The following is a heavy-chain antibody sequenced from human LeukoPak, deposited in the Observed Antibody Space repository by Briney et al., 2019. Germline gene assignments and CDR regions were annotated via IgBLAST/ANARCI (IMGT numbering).Heavy chain of an antibody. CDR2: INPNSGGT. CDR1: GYTFTGYY. J-gene: IGHJ4*02. CDR3: ARSASSSSAGLDY. V-gene: IGHV1-2*02. Sequence: ASVKVSCKASGYTFTGYYMHWVRQAPGQGLEWMGWINPNSGGTNYAQKFQGRVTMTRDTSISTAYMELSRLRSDDTAVYYCARSASSSSAGLDYWGQGTLVTVSS. D-gene: IGHD6-6*01.